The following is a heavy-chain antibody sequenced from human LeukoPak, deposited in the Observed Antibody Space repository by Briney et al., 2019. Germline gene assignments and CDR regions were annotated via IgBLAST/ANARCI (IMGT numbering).Heavy chain of an antibody. Sequence: GGSLRLSCAASGFTFSSYGMHWVRQAPGKGLEWVAVIWYDGSNKYYADSVKGRFTISRDNSKNTVYLEMNSLRAEDTAVYYCVKGGRGADCIFDYWGQGTLVTVSS. V-gene: IGHV3-33*03. CDR1: GFTFSSYG. J-gene: IGHJ4*02. CDR3: VKGGRGADCIFDY. CDR2: IWYDGSNK. D-gene: IGHD2-21*02.